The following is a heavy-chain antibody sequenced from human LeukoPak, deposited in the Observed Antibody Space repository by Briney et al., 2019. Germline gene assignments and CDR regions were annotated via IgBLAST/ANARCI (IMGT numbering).Heavy chain of an antibody. CDR1: GGSISSYY. CDR2: IYYSGST. Sequence: PSETLSLTCTVSGGSISSYYWSWIRQPPGKGLEWIGYIYYSGSTNYNPSLKSQVTISVDTSKNQFSLKLSSVTAADTAVYYCASSYYDFWSGHYYFDYWGQGTLVTVSS. J-gene: IGHJ4*02. D-gene: IGHD3-3*01. CDR3: ASSYYDFWSGHYYFDY. V-gene: IGHV4-59*01.